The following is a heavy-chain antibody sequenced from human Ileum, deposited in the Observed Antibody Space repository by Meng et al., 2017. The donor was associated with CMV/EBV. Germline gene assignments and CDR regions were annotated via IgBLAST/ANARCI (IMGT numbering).Heavy chain of an antibody. V-gene: IGHV3-72*01. CDR2: IRSKGSRYRT. CDR1: GYTFSVNY. CDR3: ARSVAGTVDY. Sequence: GESLKISCVGSGYTFSVNYMDWVRQAPGKGLEWVGRIRSKGSRYRTEYAASVRGRFTISRDDSQNSIYLQVSSLKIEDTAVYYCARSVAGTVDYWGQGTLVPSPQ. D-gene: IGHD6-19*01. J-gene: IGHJ4*02.